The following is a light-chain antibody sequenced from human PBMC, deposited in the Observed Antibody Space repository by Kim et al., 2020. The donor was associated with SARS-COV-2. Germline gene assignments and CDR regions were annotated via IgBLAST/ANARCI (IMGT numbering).Light chain of an antibody. CDR1: SRDVGSNNY. V-gene: IGLV2-14*03. CDR2: DVT. Sequence: GQPIPISCTGTSRDVGSNNYVSWDQQHPGKAPKLIIYDVTNRPSGVSNRFSGSKSGNTASLTLTGLQADDEADYYCNSYRSDTSYVFGTGTKVTVL. CDR3: NSYRSDTSYV. J-gene: IGLJ1*01.